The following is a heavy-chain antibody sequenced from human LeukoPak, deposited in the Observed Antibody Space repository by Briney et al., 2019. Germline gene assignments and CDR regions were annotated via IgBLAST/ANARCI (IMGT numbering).Heavy chain of an antibody. CDR2: INHSGST. CDR1: GGSFSGYY. D-gene: IGHD3-10*01. Sequence: SETLSLTCAVSGGSFSGYYWTWIRQPPGKGLEWIGEINHSGSTNYNPSLKSRVTISVDTSKNQFSLKLSSVTAADTAVYYCARLSMVRGVIKRSPYMDVWGKGTTVTISS. J-gene: IGHJ6*03. CDR3: ARLSMVRGVIKRSPYMDV. V-gene: IGHV4-34*01.